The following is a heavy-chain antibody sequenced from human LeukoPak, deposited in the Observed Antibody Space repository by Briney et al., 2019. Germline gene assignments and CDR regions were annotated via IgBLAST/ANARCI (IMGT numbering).Heavy chain of an antibody. Sequence: PSETLSLTCSVSGGSLTNYYWSWIRQPPGKGLELIGYIYYSGTTWYNASLESRLTLSVDTSKNQFFLKLSFVTAADTAVYYCAKFGHYSFDYWGQGTLVTVS. CDR1: GGSLTNYY. D-gene: IGHD3/OR15-3a*01. CDR2: IYYSGTT. V-gene: IGHV4-59*01. CDR3: AKFGHYSFDY. J-gene: IGHJ4*02.